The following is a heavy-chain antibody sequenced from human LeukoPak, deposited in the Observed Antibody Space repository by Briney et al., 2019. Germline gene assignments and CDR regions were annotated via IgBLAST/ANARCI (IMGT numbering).Heavy chain of an antibody. Sequence: ASVKVSCKASGYTFTSYDINWVRQATGQGLAWMGWMNPNSGNTGYAQKFQGRVTMTRNNSISTAYMELSSLRSEDTAVYYCARGRGVRGAKGNWFDPWGQGTLVTVSS. V-gene: IGHV1-8*01. D-gene: IGHD3-10*01. CDR3: ARGRGVRGAKGNWFDP. J-gene: IGHJ5*02. CDR1: GYTFTSYD. CDR2: MNPNSGNT.